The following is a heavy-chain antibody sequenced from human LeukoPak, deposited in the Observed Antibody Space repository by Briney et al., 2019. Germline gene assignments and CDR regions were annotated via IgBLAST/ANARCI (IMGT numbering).Heavy chain of an antibody. J-gene: IGHJ4*02. V-gene: IGHV3-64*05. CDR3: VKIVMAGGYFDY. CDR2: ISSNGATT. D-gene: IGHD3-16*01. CDR1: GFTFSSYA. Sequence: GGSLRLSCSASGFTFSSYAMHWVRQPPGKGLEYVSAISSNGATTYYADSVKGRFTISRDNSKNTLYFQMSSQRPEDTAVYYCVKIVMAGGYFDYWGQGTLVTVSS.